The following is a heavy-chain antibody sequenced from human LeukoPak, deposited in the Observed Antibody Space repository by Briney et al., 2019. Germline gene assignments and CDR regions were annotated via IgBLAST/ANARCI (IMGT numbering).Heavy chain of an antibody. CDR1: GFTVSSNY. CDR3: ARTSGSYDY. CDR2: IYSGGYT. Sequence: GRSLRFSCAASGFTVSSNYMSWVRQAPGQGLEWVSVIYSGGYTYYADSVKGRFTISRDNSKNTLYLQMNSLRAEDTAVYYCARTSGSYDYWGQGTLVTVSS. V-gene: IGHV3-53*01. D-gene: IGHD1-26*01. J-gene: IGHJ4*02.